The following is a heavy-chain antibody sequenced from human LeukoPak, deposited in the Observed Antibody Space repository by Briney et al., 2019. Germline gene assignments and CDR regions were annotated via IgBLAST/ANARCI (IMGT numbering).Heavy chain of an antibody. CDR3: ARNAVPDRPFSGMDV. D-gene: IGHD2-2*01. CDR1: GGTFSSYA. Sequence: GASVKVSCKASGGTFSSYAISWVRQAPGQGLEWMGGIIPIFGTANYARKFQGRVTITADESTSTAYMELSSLRSEDTAVYYCARNAVPDRPFSGMDVWGKGTTVTVSS. CDR2: IIPIFGTA. J-gene: IGHJ6*04. V-gene: IGHV1-69*13.